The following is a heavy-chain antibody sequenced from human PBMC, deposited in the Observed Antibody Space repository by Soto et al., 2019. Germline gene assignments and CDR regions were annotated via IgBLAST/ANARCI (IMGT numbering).Heavy chain of an antibody. V-gene: IGHV2-70*04. J-gene: IGHJ3*01. CDR2: IDWDDDE. D-gene: IGHD3-22*01. CDR1: GFSLIGSGMR. CDR3: APTPGVQDDSSGSVDALDV. Sequence: SGPTLVNPTQTLTLTCSFSGFSLIGSGMRVSWLRQPPGKALEWLARIDWDDDEFYSTSLRSRLTISKDTSKNQVVLTMTNMAPVHTCTYYCAPTPGVQDDSSGSVDALDVWGQGTMVTVSS.